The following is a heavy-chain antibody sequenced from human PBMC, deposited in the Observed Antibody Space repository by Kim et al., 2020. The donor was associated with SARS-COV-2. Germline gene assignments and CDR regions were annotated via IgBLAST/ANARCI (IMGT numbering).Heavy chain of an antibody. CDR3: AKGYCSSTSCYAHY. CDR1: GFTFDDYA. CDR2: ISWNSGSI. Sequence: GGSLRLSCAASGFTFDDYAMHWVRQAPGKGLEWVSGISWNSGSIGYADSVKGRFTISRYNAKHSLYLQMNSLRAEDTALSYCAKGYCSSTSCYAHYWCQ. V-gene: IGHV3-9*01. D-gene: IGHD2-2*01. J-gene: IGHJ4*02.